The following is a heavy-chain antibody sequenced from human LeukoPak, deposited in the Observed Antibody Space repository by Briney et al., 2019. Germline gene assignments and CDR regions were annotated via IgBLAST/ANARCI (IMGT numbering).Heavy chain of an antibody. D-gene: IGHD1/OR15-1a*01. Sequence: ASVKVSCKVSGYTFTDYYMHWVRQAPGQGLEWMGWINPNSGGTNYAQRFQGRVTMTRDTSISTAYMELSRLRSDDTAVYYCARDFPEQLDIFDYWGQGTLVTVSS. CDR2: INPNSGGT. CDR1: GYTFTDYY. J-gene: IGHJ4*02. CDR3: ARDFPEQLDIFDY. V-gene: IGHV1-2*02.